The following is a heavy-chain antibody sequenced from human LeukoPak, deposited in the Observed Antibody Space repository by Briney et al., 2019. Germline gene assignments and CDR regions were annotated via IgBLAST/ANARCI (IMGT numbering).Heavy chain of an antibody. CDR2: IYYSGST. CDR3: ASGDNDPLFDY. V-gene: IGHV4-31*03. CDR1: GGSISSGGYY. Sequence: PSETLSLTCTVSGGSISSGGYYWSWIRQPPGKGLEWIGSIYYSGSTNYNPSLQGRVTISLDTPRNQFSLKLSSVTAADTAVYYCASGDNDPLFDYWGQGTLVTVSS. D-gene: IGHD1-1*01. J-gene: IGHJ4*02.